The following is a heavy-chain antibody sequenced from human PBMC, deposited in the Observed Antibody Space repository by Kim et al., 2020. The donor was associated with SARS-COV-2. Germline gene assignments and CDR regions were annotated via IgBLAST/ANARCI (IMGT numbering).Heavy chain of an antibody. Sequence: ASVKVSCKASGYTFTSYGISWVRQAPGQGLEWMGWISAYNGNTNYAQKLQGRVTMTTDTSTSTAYMELRSLRSDDTAVYYCARDHGRIAAAGNFDYWGQGTLVTVSS. CDR2: ISAYNGNT. D-gene: IGHD6-13*01. V-gene: IGHV1-18*01. CDR3: ARDHGRIAAAGNFDY. J-gene: IGHJ4*02. CDR1: GYTFTSYG.